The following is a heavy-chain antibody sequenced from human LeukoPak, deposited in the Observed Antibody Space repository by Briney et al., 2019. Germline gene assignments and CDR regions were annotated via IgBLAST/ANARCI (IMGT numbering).Heavy chain of an antibody. J-gene: IGHJ4*02. V-gene: IGHV3-74*01. D-gene: IGHD5-12*01. CDR3: AKESGYDVDLEY. Sequence: GGSLRLSCAGSGFTFSTYWMHWVRQAPGGGLVWVSGINTDGSTTSYADSVKGRFSISRDNAKNTVYLQMSSLRAEDTAVYYCAKESGYDVDLEYWGQGTLVTVSS. CDR1: GFTFSTYW. CDR2: INTDGSTT.